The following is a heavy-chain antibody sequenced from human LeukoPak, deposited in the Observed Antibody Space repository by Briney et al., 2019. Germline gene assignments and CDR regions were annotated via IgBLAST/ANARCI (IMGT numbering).Heavy chain of an antibody. Sequence: GGSLRLSCAASGFTFSSYGMHWVRQAPGKGLEWVSTINGPGDNPYYAETVKGRFTISRDNSKNTVYLQMNSLKAEDTAIYYCAKVTVCFGCYFDYWGQGALVTVSS. CDR3: AKVTVCFGCYFDY. CDR1: GFTFSSYG. D-gene: IGHD3-10*02. CDR2: INGPGDNP. J-gene: IGHJ4*02. V-gene: IGHV3-NL1*01.